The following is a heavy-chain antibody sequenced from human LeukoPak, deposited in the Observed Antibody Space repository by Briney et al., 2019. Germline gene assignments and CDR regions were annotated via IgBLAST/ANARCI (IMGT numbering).Heavy chain of an antibody. V-gene: IGHV4-4*07. J-gene: IGHJ3*02. CDR1: GGSISSYY. Sequence: SETLSLTCTVSGGSISSYYWSWIRQPPGKGLEWIGRIYTSGSTNYNPSLKSRVTMSVDTSKNQFSLKLSSVTAADTAVYYCARDLYQLLDAFDIWGQGTMVTVSS. CDR2: IYTSGST. D-gene: IGHD2-2*01. CDR3: ARDLYQLLDAFDI.